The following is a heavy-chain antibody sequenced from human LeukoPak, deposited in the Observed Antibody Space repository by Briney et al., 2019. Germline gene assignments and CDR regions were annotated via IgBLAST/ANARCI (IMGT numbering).Heavy chain of an antibody. J-gene: IGHJ4*02. D-gene: IGHD4-23*01. CDR2: IYPGDSDT. V-gene: IGHV5-51*01. CDR3: VRGNSYYFDS. CDR1: GYTFTNYW. Sequence: AESLKISCKGSGYTFTNYWIGWVRQMPGKGLEWMGIIYPGDSDTTYIPSFQGQVTISADKSISTAYLQWSSLKASDTAMYYCVRGNSYYFDSWGQGTLVTVSS.